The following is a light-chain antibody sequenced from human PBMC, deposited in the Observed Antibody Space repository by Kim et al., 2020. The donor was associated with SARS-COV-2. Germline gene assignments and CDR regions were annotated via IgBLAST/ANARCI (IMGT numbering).Light chain of an antibody. CDR1: SSDVGGYNY. V-gene: IGLV2-8*01. CDR3: SSYAGSKNLGV. CDR2: EVT. J-gene: IGLJ1*01. Sequence: QSALTQPPSASGSPGQSVTISCTGTSSDVGGYNYVSWYQQHPGKAPKLIIYEVTKRPSGVPDRFSGSKSGNTASLTVSGLQAEDEADYYCSSYAGSKNLGVFGTGTKVTVL.